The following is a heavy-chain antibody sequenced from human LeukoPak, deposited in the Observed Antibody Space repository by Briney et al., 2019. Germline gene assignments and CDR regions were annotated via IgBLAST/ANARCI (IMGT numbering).Heavy chain of an antibody. CDR2: ISPNNNDT. J-gene: IGHJ6*02. CDR1: GYTFSSHG. V-gene: IGHV1-18*04. D-gene: IGHD3-10*01. CDR3: ARPSDGWFGEQFGGMDV. Sequence: ASVKVSCKASGYTFSSHGISWVRQAPGQGLEWMGWISPNNNDTDYAQKVQGRVTMTTDTSTSTAYMELSSLRSEDTAVYYCARPSDGWFGEQFGGMDVWGQGTTVTVSS.